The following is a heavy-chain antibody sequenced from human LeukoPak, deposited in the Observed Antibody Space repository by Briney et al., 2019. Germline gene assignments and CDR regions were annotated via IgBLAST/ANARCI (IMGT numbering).Heavy chain of an antibody. CDR2: IYWNEDK. J-gene: IGHJ4*02. V-gene: IGHV2-5*01. D-gene: IGHD2/OR15-2a*01. Sequence: ESGPTLVKPTQTLTLTCTFSGFSLSTSGVGVGWIRQPPGKALEWLALIYWNEDKRYSPSLKSRLTITKDTSKNQVVLTMTDMDPVDTATYYCAHRRPTWNYFDYWGQGTLVTVSS. CDR3: AHRRPTWNYFDY. CDR1: GFSLSTSGVG.